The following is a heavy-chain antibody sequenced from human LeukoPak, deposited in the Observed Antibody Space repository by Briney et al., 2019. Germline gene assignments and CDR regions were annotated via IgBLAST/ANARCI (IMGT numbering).Heavy chain of an antibody. CDR3: ARMTDSSGY. D-gene: IGHD3-22*01. Sequence: GASVKVSCKASGYTFTSYDINWVRQATGQGLEWVGCINPNSGATNYAQKFQGRVTMTRDTSISTAYMELSRLRSDDTAVYYCARMTDSSGYWGQGTLVTVSS. CDR2: INPNSGAT. CDR1: GYTFTSYD. V-gene: IGHV1-2*02. J-gene: IGHJ4*02.